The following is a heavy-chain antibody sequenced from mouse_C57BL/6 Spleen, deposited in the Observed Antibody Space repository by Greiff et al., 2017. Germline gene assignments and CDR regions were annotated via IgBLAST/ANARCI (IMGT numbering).Heavy chain of an antibody. D-gene: IGHD3-2*02. CDR3: ARQLRLRDYAMDY. J-gene: IGHJ4*01. V-gene: IGHV5-17*01. Sequence: EVHLVESGGGLVKPGGSLKLSCAASGFTFSDYGMHWVRQAPEKGLEWVAYISSGSSTIYYADTVKGRFTISRDNAKNTLFLQMTSLRSEDTAMDYCARQLRLRDYAMDYWGQGTSVTVSS. CDR2: ISSGSSTI. CDR1: GFTFSDYG.